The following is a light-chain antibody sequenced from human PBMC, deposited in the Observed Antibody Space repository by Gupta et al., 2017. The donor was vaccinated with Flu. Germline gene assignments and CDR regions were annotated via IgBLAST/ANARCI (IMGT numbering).Light chain of an antibody. CDR3: QVWDSSSDHWV. J-gene: IGLJ3*02. Sequence: SFGLAPPPPGSVGPGKEARVNWGGNNIGSKSVHWYQQKPGQAPVLVVYDDSARPSGISERFSGSNSGNTATLTISRVEAGDEADFYCQVWDSSSDHWVFGGGTKLTVL. V-gene: IGLV3-21*03. CDR1: NIGSKS. CDR2: DDS.